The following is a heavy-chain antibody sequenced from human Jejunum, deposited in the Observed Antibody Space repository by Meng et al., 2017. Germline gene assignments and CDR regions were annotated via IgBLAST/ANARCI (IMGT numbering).Heavy chain of an antibody. CDR3: ARDISVGTGTGGD. J-gene: IGHJ4*02. Sequence: GESLKISCAVSGVSISNTWMSWVRQLPGKGLEWVACIHENGRDDYYVDSVKGRFTISRDDAPNSLYLQMNSLRAEDTAVYYCARDISVGTGTGGDWGQGTLVTVSS. D-gene: IGHD1-26*01. CDR2: IHENGRDD. CDR1: GVSISNTW. V-gene: IGHV3-7*01.